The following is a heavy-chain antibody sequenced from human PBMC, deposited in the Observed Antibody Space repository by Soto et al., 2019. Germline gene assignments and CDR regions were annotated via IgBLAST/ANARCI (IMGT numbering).Heavy chain of an antibody. V-gene: IGHV4-39*01. D-gene: IGHD3-22*01. CDR2: IYYSGST. Sequence: QLQLQESGPGLVKPSETLSLTCTVSGGSISSSSYYWGWIRQPPGKGLEWIGSIYYSGSTYYNPSLKSRVTISVDTSKNQFSLKLSSVTAADTAVYYCASLSSYLVVITTLPPYYYGMDVWGQGTTVTVSS. J-gene: IGHJ6*02. CDR3: ASLSSYLVVITTLPPYYYGMDV. CDR1: GGSISSSSYY.